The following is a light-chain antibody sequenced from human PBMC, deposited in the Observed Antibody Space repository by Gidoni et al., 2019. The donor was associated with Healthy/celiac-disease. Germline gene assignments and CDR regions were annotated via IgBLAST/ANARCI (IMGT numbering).Light chain of an antibody. Sequence: DIQMTQSPSTLSASVGARVTITCRASQSISSWLACYQQKPGKAPKLLIYDASSLESWVPSRFSGSGSGTEFTLTISSLQPDDFATYYCQQYNSYAPYTFGQGTKLEIK. CDR2: DAS. J-gene: IGKJ2*01. CDR3: QQYNSYAPYT. V-gene: IGKV1-5*01. CDR1: QSISSW.